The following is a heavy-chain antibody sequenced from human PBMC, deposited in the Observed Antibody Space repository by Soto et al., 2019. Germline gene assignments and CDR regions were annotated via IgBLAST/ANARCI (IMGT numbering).Heavy chain of an antibody. CDR3: ARGRLGAGTIGSFYYGMDV. CDR1: GGTFSSYA. D-gene: IGHD3-16*01. CDR2: IIPIFGTA. V-gene: IGHV1-69*13. J-gene: IGHJ6*02. Sequence: GASVKVSCKASGGTFSSYAISWVRQAPGQGLEWMGGIIPIFGTANYAQKFQGRVTITADESTSTAYMELSSLRSEDTAVYYCARGRLGAGTIGSFYYGMDVWGQGTTVTVSS.